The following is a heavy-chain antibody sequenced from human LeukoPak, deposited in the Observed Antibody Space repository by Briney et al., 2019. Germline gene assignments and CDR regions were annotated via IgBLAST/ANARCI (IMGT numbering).Heavy chain of an antibody. CDR2: IYYSGTT. CDR3: ARRLAVTGRYYFDY. Sequence: SETLSLTCTVSGGSISSYYWSWIRQPPGKGLEWIGYIYYSGTTNYNPSLKSRVTMSVDTSKNQFSLRLNSVTAADTAVYYCARRLAVTGRYYFDYWGQGTLVTVSS. CDR1: GGSISSYY. D-gene: IGHD6-13*01. V-gene: IGHV4-59*01. J-gene: IGHJ4*02.